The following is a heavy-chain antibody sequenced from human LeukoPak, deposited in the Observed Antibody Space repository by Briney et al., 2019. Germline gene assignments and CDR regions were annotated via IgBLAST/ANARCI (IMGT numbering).Heavy chain of an antibody. CDR1: GFTFSSYS. CDR2: ISSSSRYI. D-gene: IGHD3-9*01. V-gene: IGHV3-21*01. CDR3: ARGGSDILTQHDY. Sequence: GGSLRLSCAASGFTFSSYSMNWVRQAPGKGLEWVLSISSSSRYIYYADSVKGRFTISRDNAKNSLYLQMNSLRAEDTAVYYCARGGSDILTQHDYWGQGTLVTVSS. J-gene: IGHJ4*02.